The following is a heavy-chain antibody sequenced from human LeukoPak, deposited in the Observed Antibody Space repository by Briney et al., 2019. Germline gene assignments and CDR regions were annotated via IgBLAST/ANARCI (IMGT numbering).Heavy chain of an antibody. D-gene: IGHD3-22*01. V-gene: IGHV1-18*01. CDR2: ISAYNGKT. J-gene: IGHJ4*02. Sequence: ASVKVSCKASGYTFSSYGISWVRQAAGQGLEWMAWISAYNGKTNYAQKLRGRVTMTTDTSTSTAYMELRSLRSDDTAIYYCARDRNPYYDGSGYGYCWGQGTLVTVSS. CDR3: ARDRNPYYDGSGYGYC. CDR1: GYTFSSYG.